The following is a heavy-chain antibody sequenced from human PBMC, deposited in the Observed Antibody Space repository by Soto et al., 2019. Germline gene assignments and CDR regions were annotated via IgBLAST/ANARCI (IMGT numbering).Heavy chain of an antibody. Sequence: QLQLQESGPGLVKPSETLSLTCTVSGGSLSSSSYYWGWIRQPPGKGLERIGNIFYNGNTNYNPSPHSRVTITVEASTNQFSPKLSSVAAAETAVYYCAARQYKGAAATGKFDPWGQGTLVTVSS. CDR1: GGSLSSSSYY. V-gene: IGHV4-39*01. J-gene: IGHJ5*02. CDR3: AARQYKGAAATGKFDP. D-gene: IGHD2-15*01. CDR2: IFYNGNT.